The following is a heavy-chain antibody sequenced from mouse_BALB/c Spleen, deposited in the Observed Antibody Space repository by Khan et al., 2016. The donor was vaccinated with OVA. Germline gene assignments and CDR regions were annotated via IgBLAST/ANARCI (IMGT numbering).Heavy chain of an antibody. CDR2: IDPFNGGS. CDR3: ARHGSTSWFGY. Sequence: VQLQQSGPELMKPGASVKISCKASGYSFTTYYIHWVKQSHGKTLEWIGYIDPFNGGSTYNQKFKGKANLTVDNTSSTAYMHLSSLTSEDSSVYYSARHGSTSWFGYWGQGTLVTVSA. V-gene: IGHV1-31*01. J-gene: IGHJ3*02. D-gene: IGHD1-1*01. CDR1: GYSFTTYY.